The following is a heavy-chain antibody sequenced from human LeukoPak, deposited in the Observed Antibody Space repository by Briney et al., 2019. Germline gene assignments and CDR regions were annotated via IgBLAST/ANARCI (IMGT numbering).Heavy chain of an antibody. J-gene: IGHJ3*02. CDR1: GGTFSSYA. CDR2: IIPIFGTA. V-gene: IGHV1-69*13. Sequence: ASVKVSCKASGGTFSSYAISWVRQAPGQGLEWMGGIIPIFGTANYAQKFQGRVTITADESTSTAYMELSSLRSEDTAVYYCARKISGGSAGIYDAFDIWGQETMVTVSS. D-gene: IGHD2-15*01. CDR3: ARKISGGSAGIYDAFDI.